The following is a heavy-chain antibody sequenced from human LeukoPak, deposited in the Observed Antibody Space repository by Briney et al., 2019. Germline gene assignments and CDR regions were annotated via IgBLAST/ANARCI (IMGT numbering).Heavy chain of an antibody. V-gene: IGHV4-34*01. CDR3: ARQPDYGDYVDAFDI. CDR1: GGSFSGYY. D-gene: IGHD4-17*01. Sequence: PSETLSLTCAVYGGSFSGYYWSWIRQPPGKGLEWIGEINHSGSTNYNPSLKSRVTISVDTSKNQFSLKLSSVTAADTAVYYCARQPDYGDYVDAFDIWGQGTMVTVSS. CDR2: INHSGST. J-gene: IGHJ3*02.